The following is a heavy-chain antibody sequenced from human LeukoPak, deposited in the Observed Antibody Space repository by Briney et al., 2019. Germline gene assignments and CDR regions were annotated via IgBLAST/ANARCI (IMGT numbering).Heavy chain of an antibody. D-gene: IGHD6-19*01. CDR1: GGSISSYY. Sequence: PSETLSLTCTVSGGSISSYYWSWIRQPPGKGLEWIGYIYYSGSTNYNPSLKSRVTISVDTSKNQFSLKLSSVTAADTAVYYCAREHRSGWRYFDYWGQGTLVTVSS. J-gene: IGHJ4*02. CDR3: AREHRSGWRYFDY. V-gene: IGHV4-59*01. CDR2: IYYSGST.